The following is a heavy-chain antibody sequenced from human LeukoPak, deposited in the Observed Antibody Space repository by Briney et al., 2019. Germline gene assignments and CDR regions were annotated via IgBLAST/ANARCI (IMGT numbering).Heavy chain of an antibody. V-gene: IGHV1-8*01. CDR2: MNPNSGNT. CDR3: AKDLMGYCTSATCYNYYYMDV. Sequence: GASVKVSCKASGYTFTSYDINWVRQATGQGLEWVGWMNPNSGNTGYAQKFQGRVTMTRNTSISTAYMELSSLRSEDTAVYYCAKDLMGYCTSATCYNYYYMDVWGEGTTVTVSS. D-gene: IGHD2-2*01. CDR1: GYTFTSYD. J-gene: IGHJ6*03.